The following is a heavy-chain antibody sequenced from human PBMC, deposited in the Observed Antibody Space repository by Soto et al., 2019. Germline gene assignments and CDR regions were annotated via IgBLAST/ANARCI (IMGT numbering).Heavy chain of an antibody. V-gene: IGHV4-59*01. CDR1: GGSLSSYY. J-gene: IGHJ4*02. D-gene: IGHD6-13*01. CDR2: IYYSGST. CDR3: ARTAAGVYFDF. Sequence: PEENLSLTFTVSGGSLSSYYWSWIRQPPGKGLEWIGYIYYSGSTSYNPSLKSRVTISVDTSKNQFSLNLSSVTAADTAVYYCARTAAGVYFDFWGQGTLVTVSS.